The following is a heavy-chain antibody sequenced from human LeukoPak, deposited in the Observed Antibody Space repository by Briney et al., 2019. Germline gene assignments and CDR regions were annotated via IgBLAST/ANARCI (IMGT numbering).Heavy chain of an antibody. CDR2: ILSDGSIQ. CDR1: GFTFGTYA. Sequence: PGRSLRLSCAASGFTFGTYAMHWVRQAPGKGLEGVAVILSDGSIQNTADSVRGRFIISRDNSKNTLFLQMNRLRTEDTAVYYCARGAILGGYNLIDDWGQGTLVTVSS. J-gene: IGHJ4*02. D-gene: IGHD1-26*01. CDR3: ARGAILGGYNLIDD. V-gene: IGHV3-30*04.